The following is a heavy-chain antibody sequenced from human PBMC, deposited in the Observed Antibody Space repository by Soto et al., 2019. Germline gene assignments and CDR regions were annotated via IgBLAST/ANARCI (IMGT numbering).Heavy chain of an antibody. V-gene: IGHV3-30*03. CDR2: ISYDGSNK. D-gene: IGHD2-2*01. J-gene: IGHJ6*02. CDR1: GFTFSSYG. Sequence: GGSLRLSCAASGFTFSSYGMHWVRQAPGKGLERVAVISYDGSNKYYADSVKGRFTISRDNSKNTLYLQMNSLRAEDTAVYYCARDIVVVPAATADFGYYYYGMDVWGQGTTVTVSS. CDR3: ARDIVVVPAATADFGYYYYGMDV.